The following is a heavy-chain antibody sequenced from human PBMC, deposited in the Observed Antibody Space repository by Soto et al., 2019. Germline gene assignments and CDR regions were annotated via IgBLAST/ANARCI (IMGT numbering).Heavy chain of an antibody. CDR2: IYYSGST. CDR1: GGPISSSSSY. Sequence: PSETLSLTCSVSGGPISSSSSYWGWIRHPPGKGLEWIGYIYYSGSTYYKPSLKSRVTISVDTSKSQFSLWLNSVTAADTAVYYCARHLDYYDSSAYFDSWGPGPLLTVST. V-gene: IGHV4-39*01. D-gene: IGHD3-22*01. J-gene: IGHJ4*02. CDR3: ARHLDYYDSSAYFDS.